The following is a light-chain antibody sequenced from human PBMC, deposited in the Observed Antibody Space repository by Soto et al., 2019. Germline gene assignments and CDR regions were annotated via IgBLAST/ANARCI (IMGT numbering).Light chain of an antibody. CDR1: QSVSSN. CDR3: QQYNNWWT. Sequence: EIVMTQSPATLSVSPGERATLSCRASQSVSSNLAWYQQKPGQAPRLLIYGASTRATGIPARFSGSGSGTEFTLTISSLQSEDLAVYYSQQYNNWWTFGQGTKVEI. CDR2: GAS. J-gene: IGKJ1*01. V-gene: IGKV3-15*01.